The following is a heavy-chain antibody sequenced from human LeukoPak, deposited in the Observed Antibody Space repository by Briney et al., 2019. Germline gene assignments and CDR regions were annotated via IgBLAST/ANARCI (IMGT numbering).Heavy chain of an antibody. Sequence: ASVKVSCKASGYTFTSYAIHWVRQAPGQRLEWMGWINTGNGNTKYSQKFQDRVTISRDTAASTAYMELGSLRSEDTAAYYCARDYYDSSGAISFDYWGQGTLVTVSS. CDR1: GYTFTSYA. J-gene: IGHJ4*02. CDR3: ARDYYDSSGAISFDY. V-gene: IGHV1-3*04. CDR2: INTGNGNT. D-gene: IGHD3-22*01.